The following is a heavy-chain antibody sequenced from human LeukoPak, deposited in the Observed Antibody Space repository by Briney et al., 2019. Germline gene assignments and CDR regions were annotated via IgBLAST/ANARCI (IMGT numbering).Heavy chain of an antibody. CDR2: IYYSGST. CDR3: ARGAGTELFDP. J-gene: IGHJ5*02. D-gene: IGHD1-1*01. Sequence: SETLSLTCTVSGGSISSYYWSWIRQPPGKGLEWIGYIYYSGSTNYYPSLKSRVTISVDTSKNQFSLKLSSVTAADTAVYYCARGAGTELFDPWGQGTLVTVSS. CDR1: GGSISSYY. V-gene: IGHV4-59*01.